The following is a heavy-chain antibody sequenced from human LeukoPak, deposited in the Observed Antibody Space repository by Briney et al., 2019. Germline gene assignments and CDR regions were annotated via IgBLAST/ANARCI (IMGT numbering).Heavy chain of an antibody. Sequence: MTGESLKISCKGSGYSFTIYWIGWVRQMPGKGRVWMGIIYPGDSDTRYSPSFQGQVTISADRSINTAYLQWSSLKASDTAIYYCARRLKNSNGWTFDYWGQGTLVIVSS. D-gene: IGHD6-19*01. CDR3: ARRLKNSNGWTFDY. CDR2: IYPGDSDT. V-gene: IGHV5-51*01. CDR1: GYSFTIYW. J-gene: IGHJ4*02.